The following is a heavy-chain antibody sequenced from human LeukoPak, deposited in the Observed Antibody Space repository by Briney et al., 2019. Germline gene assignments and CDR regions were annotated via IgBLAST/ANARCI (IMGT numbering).Heavy chain of an antibody. Sequence: GASVKVSCKASGYTFTSYGISWVRQAPGQGLEWMGWISAYNGNTNYAQKLQGRVTMTTDTSTSTAYMELRSLRSDDTAVYYCARVVSSSSWYYFDYWGQGTLVTVSS. J-gene: IGHJ4*02. CDR1: GYTFTSYG. D-gene: IGHD6-13*01. CDR3: ARVVSSSSWYYFDY. V-gene: IGHV1-18*01. CDR2: ISAYNGNT.